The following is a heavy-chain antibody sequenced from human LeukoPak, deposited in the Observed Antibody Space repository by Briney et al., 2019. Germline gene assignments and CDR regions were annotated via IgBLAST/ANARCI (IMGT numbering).Heavy chain of an antibody. CDR2: INPNSGGT. D-gene: IGHD1-7*01. CDR3: ARNWHYDAFDI. CDR1: GYTLTELS. Sequence: ASVKVSCKVSGYTLTELSMHWVRQAPGQGLEWMGWINPNSGGTNYAQKFRGRVTMTRDTSISTAYMELSRLRSDDTAVYYCARNWHYDAFDIWGQETMVTVSS. J-gene: IGHJ3*02. V-gene: IGHV1-2*02.